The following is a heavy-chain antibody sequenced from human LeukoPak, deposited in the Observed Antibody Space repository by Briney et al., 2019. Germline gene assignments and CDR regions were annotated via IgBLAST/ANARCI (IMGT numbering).Heavy chain of an antibody. Sequence: SETLSLTCTVSGGSISSYYWSWIRQPPGKGLEWIGSIYYSGSTYYNPSLKSRVTMSVDTSKNQFSLNLQSVTPEDTAVYYCARNLIPEQLVVNFWGQGTLVTVSS. CDR2: IYYSGST. CDR3: ARNLIPEQLVVNF. V-gene: IGHV4-59*01. J-gene: IGHJ4*02. CDR1: GGSISSYY. D-gene: IGHD6-13*01.